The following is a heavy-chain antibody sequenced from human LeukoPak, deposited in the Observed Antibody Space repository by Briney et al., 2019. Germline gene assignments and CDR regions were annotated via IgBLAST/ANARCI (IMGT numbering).Heavy chain of an antibody. D-gene: IGHD5-18*01. J-gene: IGHJ4*02. CDR3: ARDKVDTYFDY. Sequence: GRSLRLSCAASGFTFDDYAMHWVRHAPGKGLEWVSGISWNSGSIGYADSVKGRFTISRDNAKNSLYLQMNSLRAEDTALYYCARDKVDTYFDYWGQGTLVTVSS. CDR1: GFTFDDYA. V-gene: IGHV3-9*01. CDR2: ISWNSGSI.